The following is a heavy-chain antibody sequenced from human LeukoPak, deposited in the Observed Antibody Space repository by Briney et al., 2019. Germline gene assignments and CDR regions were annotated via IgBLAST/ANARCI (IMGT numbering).Heavy chain of an antibody. D-gene: IGHD6-13*01. V-gene: IGHV3-21*01. Sequence: KTGGSLRLSCVASGFTFSSYSMNWVRQAPGKGLEWVSSISSSSSYIYYADSVKGRFTISRDNAKNSLYLQMNSLRAEDTAVYYCGAAARNIYDYWGQGTLVTVSS. J-gene: IGHJ4*02. CDR3: GAAARNIYDY. CDR1: GFTFSSYS. CDR2: ISSSSSYI.